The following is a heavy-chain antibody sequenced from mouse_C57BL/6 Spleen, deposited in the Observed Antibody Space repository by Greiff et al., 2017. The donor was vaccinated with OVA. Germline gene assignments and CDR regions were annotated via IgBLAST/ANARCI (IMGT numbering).Heavy chain of an antibody. D-gene: IGHD1-1*01. Sequence: QVQLQQPGAELVKPGASVKLSCKASGYTFSSYWMQWVKQRPGQGLEWIGEIDPSDSYTNYNQKFKGKVTLTVDTSSSTAYMQLSSLTSEDSAVYYCARRGFYGSSWGYFDVWGTGTTVTVSS. V-gene: IGHV1-50*01. CDR1: GYTFSSYW. J-gene: IGHJ1*03. CDR3: ARRGFYGSSWGYFDV. CDR2: IDPSDSYT.